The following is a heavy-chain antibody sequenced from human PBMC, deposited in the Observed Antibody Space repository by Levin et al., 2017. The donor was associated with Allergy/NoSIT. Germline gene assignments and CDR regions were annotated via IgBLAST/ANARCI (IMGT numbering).Heavy chain of an antibody. CDR3: TRDDEQGGRHDH. CDR2: IKQDGSVK. V-gene: IGHV3-7*01. D-gene: IGHD2-15*01. Sequence: GGSLRLSCEGSGFSFSSYWMTWVRQAPGKGLEWVANIKQDGSVKYYLGSVKGRFTISRDNDKNSLFLEMNSLRVDDTGFYFCTRDDEQGGRHDHWGHGTLVTVSS. J-gene: IGHJ4*01. CDR1: GFSFSSYW.